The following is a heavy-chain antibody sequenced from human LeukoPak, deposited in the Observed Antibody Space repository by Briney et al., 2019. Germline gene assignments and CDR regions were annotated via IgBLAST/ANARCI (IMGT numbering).Heavy chain of an antibody. CDR3: ARGGLRYFDY. V-gene: IGHV4-34*01. CDR1: GGSFSGYY. CDR2: INHSGST. D-gene: IGHD3-9*01. Sequence: SETLSLTCAVYGGSFSGYYWSWIRQPPGKGLEWTGEINHSGSTNYNPSLKSRVTISVDTSKNQFSLKLSSVTAADTAVYYCARGGLRYFDYWGQGTLVTVSS. J-gene: IGHJ4*02.